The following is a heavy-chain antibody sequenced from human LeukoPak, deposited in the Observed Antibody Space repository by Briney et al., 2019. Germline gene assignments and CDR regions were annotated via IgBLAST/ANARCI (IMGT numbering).Heavy chain of an antibody. Sequence: GGSLRLSCAASGFTFSSYWMHWVRQAPGKGLVWVSRINSDGSSTSYADSVKGRFTISRDNAKNTVYLQMNSLRAEDTAVYYCAELGITMIGGVWGKGTTVTISS. V-gene: IGHV3-74*01. CDR3: AELGITMIGGV. CDR1: GFTFSSYW. D-gene: IGHD3-10*02. J-gene: IGHJ6*04. CDR2: INSDGSST.